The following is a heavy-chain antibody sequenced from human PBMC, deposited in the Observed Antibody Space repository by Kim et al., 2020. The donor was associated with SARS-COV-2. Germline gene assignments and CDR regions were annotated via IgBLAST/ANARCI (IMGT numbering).Heavy chain of an antibody. Sequence: ADPVKGRFTIARDNSKNSLYLKMNSLRTEDTALYYCAKGGCSGGSCQYDYWGQGTLVTVSS. CDR3: AKGGCSGGSCQYDY. D-gene: IGHD2-15*01. J-gene: IGHJ4*02. V-gene: IGHV3-43*01.